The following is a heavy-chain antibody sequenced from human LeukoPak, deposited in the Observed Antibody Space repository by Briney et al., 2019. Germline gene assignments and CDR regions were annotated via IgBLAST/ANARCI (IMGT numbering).Heavy chain of an antibody. Sequence: GGSLRLSCAASGFTFSSYGMHWVRQAPGKGLEWVAVISYDGSNKYYADSVKGRFTISRDNSKNALYLQMNSLRAEDTAVYYCAKAGYSSEEDYFDYWGQGTLVTVSS. J-gene: IGHJ4*02. V-gene: IGHV3-30*18. CDR2: ISYDGSNK. CDR3: AKAGYSSEEDYFDY. D-gene: IGHD6-19*01. CDR1: GFTFSSYG.